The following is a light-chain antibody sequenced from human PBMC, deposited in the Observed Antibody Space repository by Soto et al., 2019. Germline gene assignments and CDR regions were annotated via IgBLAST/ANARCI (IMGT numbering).Light chain of an antibody. CDR1: QIIARW. CDR2: DAT. V-gene: IGKV1-5*01. Sequence: DVQMTQSPSTLSASIGDSVTLTCRASQIIARWLAWYQQKPGKAPNLVIYDATKLQSGVPSRFSATASGAEFTLTISGLQAEDSATYYCLQYNTFPHSFGQGTRLEI. CDR3: LQYNTFPHS. J-gene: IGKJ2*03.